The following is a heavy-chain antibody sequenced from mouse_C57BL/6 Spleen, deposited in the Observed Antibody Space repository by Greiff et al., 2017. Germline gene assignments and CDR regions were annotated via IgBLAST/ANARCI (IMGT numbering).Heavy chain of an antibody. D-gene: IGHD1-1*01. V-gene: IGHV1-9*01. Sequence: QVQLQQSGAELMKPGASVKLSCKATGYTFTGYWIEWVKQRPGHGLEWIGEILPGSGSTNYNEKFKSKATLTVDTSSSTAYMQLSSLTSEDSAVYYCARDYGSRSFYAMDYWGQGTSVTVSS. CDR3: ARDYGSRSFYAMDY. CDR2: ILPGSGST. J-gene: IGHJ4*01. CDR1: GYTFTGYW.